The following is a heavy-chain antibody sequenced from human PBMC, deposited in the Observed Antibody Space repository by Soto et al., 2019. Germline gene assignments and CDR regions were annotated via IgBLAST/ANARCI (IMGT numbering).Heavy chain of an antibody. V-gene: IGHV2-5*02. Sequence: QITLKESGPTLVKPTQTLTLTCTFSGFSLSTSGVGVGWIRQPPGKALEWLAVIFWDDDKRYSPSLKDRLTITNDTSKNQVVLTMTNMDTADTATYYCAHRRYCSGGSCYDCWGQGTLVTGSS. CDR1: GFSLSTSGVG. CDR3: AHRRYCSGGSCYDC. D-gene: IGHD2-15*01. CDR2: IFWDDDK. J-gene: IGHJ4*02.